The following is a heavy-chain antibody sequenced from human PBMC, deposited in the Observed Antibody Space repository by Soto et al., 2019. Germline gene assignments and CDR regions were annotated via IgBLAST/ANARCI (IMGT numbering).Heavy chain of an antibody. V-gene: IGHV4-59*01. CDR2: VYNSGST. Sequence: LSLTCTVSGGSISSNYWTWIRQPPGKGLEWIGYVYNSGSTNYNPSLKSRVTISEDTSKSQSSLKVNSMTAADTAVYYCARYRREAVAGYTLDNWGQGILVTVS. D-gene: IGHD6-13*01. J-gene: IGHJ4*02. CDR1: GGSISSNY. CDR3: ARYRREAVAGYTLDN.